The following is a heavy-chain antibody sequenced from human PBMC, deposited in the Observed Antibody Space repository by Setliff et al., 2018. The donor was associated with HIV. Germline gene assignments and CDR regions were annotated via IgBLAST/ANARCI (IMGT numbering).Heavy chain of an antibody. J-gene: IGHJ4*02. CDR2: ISGSGGST. CDR1: GFAFSSYA. CDR3: AKAMGHLPYLLDS. V-gene: IGHV3-23*01. Sequence: GGSLRLSCAASGFAFSSYAMSWVRQAPGKGLEWVSAISGSGGSTYYADSVKGRFTISRDNSKKTLYLQMNSLRAEDTAVYYCAKAMGHLPYLLDSWGQGTLVTVSS.